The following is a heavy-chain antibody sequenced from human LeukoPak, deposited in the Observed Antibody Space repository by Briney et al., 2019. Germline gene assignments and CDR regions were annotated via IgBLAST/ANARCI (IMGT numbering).Heavy chain of an antibody. CDR1: GGSISSGGYY. V-gene: IGHV4-31*03. CDR2: IYYSGST. J-gene: IGHJ4*02. D-gene: IGHD6-19*01. CDR3: ARVPGSSGWYIHCFDY. Sequence: SETLSLTCTVSGGSISSGGYYWRWIRQHPGKGLEWIGYIYYSGSTYYNPSLKSRVTISVDTSKNQFSLKLSSVTAADTAVYYCARVPGSSGWYIHCFDYWGQGTLVTVSS.